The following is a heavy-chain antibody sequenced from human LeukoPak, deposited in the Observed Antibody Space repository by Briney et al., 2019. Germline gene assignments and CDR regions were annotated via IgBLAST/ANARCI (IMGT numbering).Heavy chain of an antibody. J-gene: IGHJ3*02. Sequence: GGSLRLSCAASGFTFSDYYMSWIRQAPGKGLEWVSYISSSGSTIYYADSVKGRFTISRDNAKNSLYLQMNSLRAEDTAVYYCASLRYSYGLSDAFDIWGQGTMVTVSS. CDR3: ASLRYSYGLSDAFDI. D-gene: IGHD5-18*01. CDR1: GFTFSDYY. CDR2: ISSSGSTI. V-gene: IGHV3-11*04.